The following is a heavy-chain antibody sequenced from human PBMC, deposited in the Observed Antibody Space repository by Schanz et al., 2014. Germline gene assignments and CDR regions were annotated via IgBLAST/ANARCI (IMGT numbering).Heavy chain of an antibody. J-gene: IGHJ4*02. CDR2: IIPILGIA. V-gene: IGHV1-69*02. Sequence: QVQLVQSGAEVKKPGSSMKVSCKASGGTFNSYTINWVRQAPGQGLEWMERIIPILGIANYAQKFQGRVTITADSSTSTAYMELSSLRSEDTGVYYCARGYDDSRTDFWGQGTLVTVSS. D-gene: IGHD4-17*01. CDR1: GGTFNSYT. CDR3: ARGYDDSRTDF.